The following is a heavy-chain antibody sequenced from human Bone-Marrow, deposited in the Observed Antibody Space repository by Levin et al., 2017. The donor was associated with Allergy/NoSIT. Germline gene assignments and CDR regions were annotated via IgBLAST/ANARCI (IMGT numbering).Heavy chain of an antibody. CDR3: ARDVGP. Sequence: GGSLRLSCAASGFLISSNYMSWVRQAPGKGPECVALIYTGGGTSYADSVKGRFTISRDTSNNTLHLQMDTLRPEDTALYYCARDVGPWGQGTLVTVSS. CDR1: GFLISSNY. CDR2: IYTGGGT. J-gene: IGHJ5*02. V-gene: IGHV3-53*01.